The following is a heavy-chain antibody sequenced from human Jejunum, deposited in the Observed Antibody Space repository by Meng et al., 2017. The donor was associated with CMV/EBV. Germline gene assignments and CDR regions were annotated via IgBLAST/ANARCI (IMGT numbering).Heavy chain of an antibody. V-gene: IGHV3-21*06. D-gene: IGHD3-10*01. CDR1: GLAFSSYN. CDR2: ITTTSRYI. J-gene: IGHJ3*02. Sequence: GLAFSSYNMDWVRQAPGKGLEWVASITTTSRYIYYGDSVKGRFTVSRDNAQNSVYLQMNSLRAEDTAVYYCVRDRFGVITPDVFDIWGQGTMVTVSS. CDR3: VRDRFGVITPDVFDI.